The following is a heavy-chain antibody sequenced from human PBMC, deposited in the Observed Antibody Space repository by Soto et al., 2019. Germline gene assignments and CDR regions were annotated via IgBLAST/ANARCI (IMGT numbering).Heavy chain of an antibody. CDR3: ARDSTVTYFDF. J-gene: IGHJ4*02. CDR2: ISYSGSA. Sequence: PSETLSLTCTVSGGSISSGDYFWSWIRQPPGKGLEWIGYISYSGSAYYNPSLKSRVTISVDTSMTQFSLKLNSVTAADTAVYFCARDSTVTYFDFWGQGTLVTV. V-gene: IGHV4-30-4*01. D-gene: IGHD4-17*01. CDR1: GGSISSGDYF.